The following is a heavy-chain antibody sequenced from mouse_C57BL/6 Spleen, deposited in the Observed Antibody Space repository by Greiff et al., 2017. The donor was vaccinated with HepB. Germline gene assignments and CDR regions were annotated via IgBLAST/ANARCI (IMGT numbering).Heavy chain of an antibody. D-gene: IGHD4-1*01. J-gene: IGHJ2*01. CDR2: INPNNGGT. CDR1: GYTFTDYN. V-gene: IGHV1-22*01. Sequence: EVKLMESGPELVKPGASVKMSCKASGYTFTDYNMHWVKQSHGKSLEWIGYINPNNGGTSYNQKFKGKATLTVNKSSSTAYMELRSLTSEDSAVYYCATGPYYFDYWGQGTTLTVSS. CDR3: ATGPYYFDY.